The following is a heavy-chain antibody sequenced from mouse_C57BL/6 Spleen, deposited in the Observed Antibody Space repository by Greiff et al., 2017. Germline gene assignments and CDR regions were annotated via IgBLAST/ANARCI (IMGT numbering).Heavy chain of an antibody. Sequence: VQLQQSGAELVRPGASVKLSCTASGFNIKDDYMPWVKPRPEQGLEWIGWLDPENGDTEYASKFQGKATITADTSSNTAYLQLSSLTSEDTAVYYCTTDYYGTWFAYWGQGTLVTVSA. CDR2: LDPENGDT. CDR3: TTDYYGTWFAY. V-gene: IGHV14-4*01. D-gene: IGHD1-1*01. J-gene: IGHJ3*01. CDR1: GFNIKDDY.